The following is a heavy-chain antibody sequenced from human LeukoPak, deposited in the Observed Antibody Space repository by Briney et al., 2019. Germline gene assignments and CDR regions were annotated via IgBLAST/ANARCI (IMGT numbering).Heavy chain of an antibody. CDR3: AKPMGPRYGDYHNSRFYS. J-gene: IGHJ5*01. CDR1: GFTLSTYA. V-gene: IGHV3-23*01. Sequence: PGGSLTLSCAASGFTLSTYAMSRVRRVPAKGLEWVSAISTTTYYADFVEGRFTISRDNSKNTLYLQMNSLRAEDTAVYYCAKPMGPRYGDYHNSRFYSWGQGTLVTVSS. CDR2: ISTTT. D-gene: IGHD4-17*01.